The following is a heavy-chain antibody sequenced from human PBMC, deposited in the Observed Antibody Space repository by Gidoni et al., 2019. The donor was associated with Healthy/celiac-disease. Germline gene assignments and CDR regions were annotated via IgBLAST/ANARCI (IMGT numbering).Heavy chain of an antibody. V-gene: IGHV1-18*01. CDR3: ARVASIFDFWSGYPIDY. D-gene: IGHD3-3*01. J-gene: IGHJ4*02. Sequence: QVQLVQSGAEVKKPGASVKVSCKASGYTFTSYRISWVRQAPGQGLEWMGWISAYNGNTNYAQKLQGRVTMTTDTSTSTAYMELRSLRSDDTAVYYCARVASIFDFWSGYPIDYWGQGTLVTVSS. CDR1: GYTFTSYR. CDR2: ISAYNGNT.